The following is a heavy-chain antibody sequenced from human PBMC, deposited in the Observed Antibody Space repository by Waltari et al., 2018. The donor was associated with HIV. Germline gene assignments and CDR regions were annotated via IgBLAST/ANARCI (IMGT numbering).Heavy chain of an antibody. CDR2: FDPEDDET. D-gene: IGHD1-26*01. V-gene: IGHV1-24*01. Sequence: QVQLIQSGAEVKKPGASVKVPGKVFGYTLTELSMHWVRQAPGKGLEWMGGFDPEDDETIYAQKFQGRVTMTEDTSTDSAYMELSSLTSEDTAVYYCATGGGTTSIQLYDLDVWGQGTTVTVSS. J-gene: IGHJ6*02. CDR1: GYTLTELS. CDR3: ATGGGTTSIQLYDLDV.